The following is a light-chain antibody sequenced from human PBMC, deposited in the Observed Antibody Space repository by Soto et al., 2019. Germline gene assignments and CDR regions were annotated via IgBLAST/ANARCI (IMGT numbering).Light chain of an antibody. CDR2: AAS. CDR1: QDITTW. V-gene: IGKV1D-12*01. CDR3: QQANSFPLT. Sequence: DIQMTQSPSSVSASVRDRVTITCRASQDITTWLAWYQQKPGKAPTLLITAASSLQSGVPSRFSGSGSGTDFTLTISNLQPEDFATYFCQQANSFPLTFGGGTKVEIK. J-gene: IGKJ4*01.